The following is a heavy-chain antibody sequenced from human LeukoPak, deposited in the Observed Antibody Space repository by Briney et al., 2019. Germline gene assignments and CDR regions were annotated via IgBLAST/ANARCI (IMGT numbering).Heavy chain of an antibody. Sequence: PGGSLRLSCAASGFTFSTYWMRWVRQAPGKGLVWVSRMNTDGSTTSYADSVKGRFTISRDNAQNTLYLQMNSLRVEDTAVYYCARVSSYCSSNSCPYDYWGRGTLVTVSS. CDR3: ARVSSYCSSNSCPYDY. CDR1: GFTFSTYW. V-gene: IGHV3-74*01. CDR2: MNTDGSTT. J-gene: IGHJ4*02. D-gene: IGHD2-2*01.